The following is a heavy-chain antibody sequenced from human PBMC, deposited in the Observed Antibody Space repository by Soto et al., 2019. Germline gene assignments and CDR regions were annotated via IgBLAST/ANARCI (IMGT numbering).Heavy chain of an antibody. V-gene: IGHV3-30*18. J-gene: IGHJ6*02. CDR3: AKVRGYVPNYYGMDV. D-gene: IGHD5-12*01. CDR1: GFTFSSYG. CDR2: ISYDESKK. Sequence: QVQLVESGGGVVQPGRSLRLSFAASGFTFSSYGIHWVRQAPGKGLEWVALISYDESKKYYADSVKGRFTISRDNSKNTLFLQMNSLRAEDTAVYYCAKVRGYVPNYYGMDVWGQGTTVTVSS.